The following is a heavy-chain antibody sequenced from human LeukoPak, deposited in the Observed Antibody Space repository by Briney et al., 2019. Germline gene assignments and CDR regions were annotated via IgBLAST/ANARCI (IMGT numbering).Heavy chain of an antibody. V-gene: IGHV3-30*18. Sequence: PGGSLRLSCAASGFTFSSYGMHWVRQAPGKGLEWVAVISYDGSNKYYADSVKGRFTISRDNSKNTLYLQMNSLRAKDTAVYYCAKVSYDSSGYAEYFQHWGQGTLVTVSS. J-gene: IGHJ1*01. CDR3: AKVSYDSSGYAEYFQH. CDR2: ISYDGSNK. CDR1: GFTFSSYG. D-gene: IGHD3-22*01.